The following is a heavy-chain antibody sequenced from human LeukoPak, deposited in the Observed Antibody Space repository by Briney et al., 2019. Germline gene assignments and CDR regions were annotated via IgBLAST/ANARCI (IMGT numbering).Heavy chain of an antibody. CDR1: GFPFSNAW. Sequence: PGGSLRLSCAASGFPFSNAWMSWVRQAPGKGQEWVGRIKSKTDGGTTDYAAPVKGRFTISRDDSKNTLYLQMNSLKTEDTAVYYCTTDMGVLLWFGELFSDYWGQGTLVTVSS. CDR2: IKSKTDGGTT. D-gene: IGHD3-10*01. V-gene: IGHV3-15*01. CDR3: TTDMGVLLWFGELFSDY. J-gene: IGHJ4*02.